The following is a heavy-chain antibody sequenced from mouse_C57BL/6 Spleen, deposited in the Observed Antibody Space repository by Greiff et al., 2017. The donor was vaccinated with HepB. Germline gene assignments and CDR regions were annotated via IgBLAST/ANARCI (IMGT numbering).Heavy chain of an antibody. V-gene: IGHV3-6*01. CDR3: ARDRSNFYAMDY. J-gene: IGHJ4*01. CDR2: ISYDGSN. Sequence: EVKVEESGPGLVKPSQSLSLTCSVTGYSITSGYYWNWIRQFPGNKLEWMGYISYDGSNNYNPSLKNRISITRDTSTNQFFLKLNSVTTEDTATYYCARDRSNFYAMDYWGQGTSVTVSS. D-gene: IGHD2-5*01. CDR1: GYSITSGYY.